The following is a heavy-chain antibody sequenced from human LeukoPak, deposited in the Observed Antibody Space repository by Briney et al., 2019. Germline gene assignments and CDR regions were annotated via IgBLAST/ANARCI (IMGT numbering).Heavy chain of an antibody. Sequence: TGGSLRLSCAASGFTFSSYAMSWVRQAPGKGLEWVSGISASGGTTYFPDSMKGRFIISRDNSKNLLYLQVNSLRAGDTAVYFCAKDISPWVTTLTLDSWGQGTLVTVSS. CDR3: AKDISPWVTTLTLDS. J-gene: IGHJ4*02. CDR2: ISASGGTT. D-gene: IGHD4-17*01. CDR1: GFTFSSYA. V-gene: IGHV3-23*01.